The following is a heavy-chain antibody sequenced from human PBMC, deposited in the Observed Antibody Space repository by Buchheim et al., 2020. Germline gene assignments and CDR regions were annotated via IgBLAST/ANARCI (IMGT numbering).Heavy chain of an antibody. V-gene: IGHV3-30*18. J-gene: IGHJ4*02. CDR2: ISYDGSNK. Sequence: QVQLVESGGGVVQPGRSLRLSCAASGFTFSSYGMHWVRQALGKGLEWVAVISYDGSNKYYADSVKGRFTISRDNSKNTLYLKMNSLRAEDTAVYYCAKDNFDDSSGYYEMDYWGQGTL. D-gene: IGHD3-22*01. CDR3: AKDNFDDSSGYYEMDY. CDR1: GFTFSSYG.